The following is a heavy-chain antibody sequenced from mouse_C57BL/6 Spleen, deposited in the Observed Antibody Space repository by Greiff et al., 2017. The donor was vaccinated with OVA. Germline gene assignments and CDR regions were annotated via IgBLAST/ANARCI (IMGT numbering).Heavy chain of an antibody. CDR3: ARIYGNSLYFDY. J-gene: IGHJ2*01. V-gene: IGHV5-9*01. CDR1: GFTFSSYT. CDR2: ISGGGGNT. D-gene: IGHD2-1*01. Sequence: EVQLQESGGGLVKPGGSLKLSCAASGFTFSSYTMSWVRQTPEKRLEWVATISGGGGNTYYPDSVKGRFTISRDNAKNTLYLQMSSLRSEDTALYYCARIYGNSLYFDYWGQGTTLTVSS.